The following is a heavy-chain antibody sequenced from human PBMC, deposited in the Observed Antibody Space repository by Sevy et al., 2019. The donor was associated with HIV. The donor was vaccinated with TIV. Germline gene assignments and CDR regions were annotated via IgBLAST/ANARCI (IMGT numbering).Heavy chain of an antibody. CDR1: GFTFSSYW. CDR2: IKQDMSEK. CDR3: ARAQQVTMLVVIGGLYFDF. Sequence: GESLKISCAASGFTFSSYWMTCVRQAPGKGLEWVANIKQDMSEKYYADSVKGRFTISRDNARNSLYLQMESLRAEDTAVYYCARAQQVTMLVVIGGLYFDFWGQGTLVTVSS. J-gene: IGHJ4*02. V-gene: IGHV3-7*01. D-gene: IGHD3-22*01.